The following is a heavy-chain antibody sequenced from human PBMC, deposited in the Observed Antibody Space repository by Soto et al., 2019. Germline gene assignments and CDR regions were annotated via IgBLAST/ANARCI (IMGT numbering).Heavy chain of an antibody. V-gene: IGHV2-70*01. D-gene: IGHD6-13*01. J-gene: IGHJ4*02. CDR2: IDWDDDK. CDR3: ARIRAAVGYFDY. CDR1: GFSLSTSGMC. Sequence: SGPTLVNPTQTLTLTCTFSGFSLSTSGMCVGWIRQPPGKALEWLALIDWDDDKYYSTSLKTRLTISKDTSKNQVVLTMTNMDPVDTATYYCARIRAAVGYFDYWGQGTLVTVSS.